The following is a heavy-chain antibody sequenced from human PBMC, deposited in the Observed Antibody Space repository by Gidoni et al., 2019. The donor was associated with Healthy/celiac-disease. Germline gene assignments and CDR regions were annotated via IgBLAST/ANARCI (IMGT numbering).Heavy chain of an antibody. CDR3: ARIPTWENGMDV. CDR2: IDWDDDK. J-gene: IGHJ6*02. V-gene: IGHV2-70*01. D-gene: IGHD1-26*01. CDR1: GFSLSTSGMC. Sequence: QVTFRESGPALVKPTQTLPLTCTFPGFSLSTSGMCVSWIRQPPGKALEWLALIDWDDDKYYSTSLKTRLTISKDTSKNQVVLTMTNMDPVDTATYYCARIPTWENGMDVWGQGTTVTVSS.